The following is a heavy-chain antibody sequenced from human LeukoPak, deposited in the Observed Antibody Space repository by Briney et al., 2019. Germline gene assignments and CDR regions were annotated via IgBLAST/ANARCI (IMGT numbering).Heavy chain of an antibody. D-gene: IGHD5-18*01. CDR3: ARDREYSYGYGFDP. V-gene: IGHV1-2*02. CDR2: INPNSGGT. J-gene: IGHJ5*02. CDR1: GYTFTGYC. Sequence: ASVTVSCKASGYTFTGYCMHWVRQAPGQGLEWMGWINPNSGGTNYAQKFQGRVTKTRDTSISTAYMELSRLRSDDTAVYYCARDREYSYGYGFDPWGQGTLVTVSS.